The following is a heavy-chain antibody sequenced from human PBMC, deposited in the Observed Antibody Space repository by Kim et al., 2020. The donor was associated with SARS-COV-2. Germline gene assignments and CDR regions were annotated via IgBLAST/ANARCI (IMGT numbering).Heavy chain of an antibody. J-gene: IGHJ6*01. CDR1: GGSISSSSYY. V-gene: IGHV4-39*01. CDR2: IYYRGST. Sequence: SETLSLTCTVSGGSISSSSYYWGWIRQPPGEGLEWSGIIYYRGSTYYNPSLKSRVTISVDTSKNQFSLKLSSVTAANTAVYCCAILQRGWDDYYYGVYV. CDR3: AILQRGWDDYYYGVYV. D-gene: IGHD3-10*01.